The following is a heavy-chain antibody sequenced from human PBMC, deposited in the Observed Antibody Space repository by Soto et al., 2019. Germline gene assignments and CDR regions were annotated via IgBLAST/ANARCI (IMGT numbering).Heavy chain of an antibody. J-gene: IGHJ6*02. CDR2: IYYSGST. CDR3: VRYCSDTSCYTDYVMDV. Sequence: SETLSLTCTVSGGSISSGDNYWSWIRQPPGKGLEWIGYIYYSGSTYYNPSLKSRITISIDTSRNQFSLKLSSVTAADTAVYYCVRYCSDTSCYTDYVMDVWGQGTTVTVYS. D-gene: IGHD2-2*02. V-gene: IGHV4-30-4*01. CDR1: GGSISSGDNY.